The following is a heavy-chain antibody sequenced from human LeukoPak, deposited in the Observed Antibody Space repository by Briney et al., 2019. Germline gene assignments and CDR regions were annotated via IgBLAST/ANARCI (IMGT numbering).Heavy chain of an antibody. V-gene: IGHV3-21*06. Sequence: PGGSLRLSCAASGFTFSSYTMNWVRQAPGRGLEWVSSISTSSSYIYYADSVKGRFTISRDNAKNSLYLQMNSLRAEDTAVYYCARDVYYDNSGTSFDYWGQGTLVTVSS. CDR1: GFTFSSYT. CDR3: ARDVYYDNSGTSFDY. D-gene: IGHD3-22*01. CDR2: ISTSSSYI. J-gene: IGHJ4*02.